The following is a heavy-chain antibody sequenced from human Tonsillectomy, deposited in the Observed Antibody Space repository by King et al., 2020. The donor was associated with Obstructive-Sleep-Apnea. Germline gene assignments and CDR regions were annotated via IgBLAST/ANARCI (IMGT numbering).Heavy chain of an antibody. J-gene: IGHJ4*02. V-gene: IGHV1-18*04. CDR2: INGYNGNT. D-gene: IGHD1-26*01. Sequence: VQLVESGAEVKKPGASVKVSCKASGYRFSSYGFSWVRQAPGQGLEWMGWINGYNGNTNYGQKFQGRVTMTTDTSTSTAYLEVRSLRSDDTAVYYCARESQWEGTPDYWGQGTLVTVSS. CDR1: GYRFSSYG. CDR3: ARESQWEGTPDY.